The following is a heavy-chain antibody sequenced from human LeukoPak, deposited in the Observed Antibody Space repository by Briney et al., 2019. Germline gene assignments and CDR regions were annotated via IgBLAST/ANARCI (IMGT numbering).Heavy chain of an antibody. V-gene: IGHV1-24*01. CDR3: AAARLNEFWWGY. CDR2: FDPEDGEI. CDR1: GDSLNELS. Sequence: ASMKVSCKVSGDSLNELSMHWVRQSPGKGLEWMGGFDPEDGEIVYAQKFRGRVNMTEDTSTDTAYMSLGSLRPDDTAVYYCAAARLNEFWWGYWGQGALVTVSS. J-gene: IGHJ4*02. D-gene: IGHD3-3*01.